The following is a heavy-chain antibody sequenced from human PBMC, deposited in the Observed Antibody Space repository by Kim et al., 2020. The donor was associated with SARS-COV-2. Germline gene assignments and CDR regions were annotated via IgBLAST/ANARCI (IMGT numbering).Heavy chain of an antibody. V-gene: IGHV3-7*03. CDR2: IKQDGSEK. J-gene: IGHJ6*02. CDR1: GFTFSSYW. D-gene: IGHD2-15*01. CDR3: ASDLTESVVDV. Sequence: GGSLRLSCAASGFTFSSYWMSWVRQAPGKGLEWVANIKQDGSEKYYVDSVKGRFTISRDNAKNSLYLQMNSLRAEDTAVYYCASDLTESVVDVWGQGTTVTVSS.